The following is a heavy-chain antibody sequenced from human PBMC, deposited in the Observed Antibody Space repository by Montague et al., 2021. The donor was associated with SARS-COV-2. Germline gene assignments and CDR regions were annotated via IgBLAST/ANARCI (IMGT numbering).Heavy chain of an antibody. D-gene: IGHD2-2*01. CDR1: GVSISSYY. Sequence: SETLSLTCTVSGVSISSYYWTWIRQPPGKGLEWIWLIYYSGSTNYNPSLKSRVTISVDTSKNQFSLKLSSVTATATAVYYCAKQALTRYCTSTICFGAAFDLWGQGTMVTVSS. V-gene: IGHV4-59*08. CDR3: AKQALTRYCTSTICFGAAFDL. J-gene: IGHJ3*01. CDR2: IYYSGST.